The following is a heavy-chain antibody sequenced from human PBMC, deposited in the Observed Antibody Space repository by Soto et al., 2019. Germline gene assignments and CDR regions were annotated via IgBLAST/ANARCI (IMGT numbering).Heavy chain of an antibody. D-gene: IGHD2-2*01. CDR2: INHSGST. V-gene: IGHV4-34*01. Sequence: PSETLSLTCAVYGGSFSGYYWSWIRQPPGKGLEWIGEINHSGSTNYNPSLKSRVTISVDTSKNQFSLKLSSVTAADTAVYYCARGFGYIVVVPAAPGGMYVWGQGSTVTVSS. CDR3: ARGFGYIVVVPAAPGGMYV. CDR1: GGSFSGYY. J-gene: IGHJ6*02.